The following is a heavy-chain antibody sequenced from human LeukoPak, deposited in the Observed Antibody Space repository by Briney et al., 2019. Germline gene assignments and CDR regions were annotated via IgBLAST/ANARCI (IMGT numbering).Heavy chain of an antibody. V-gene: IGHV6-1*01. D-gene: IGHD3-10*01. J-gene: IGHJ6*02. CDR1: GDSVSSNSAA. CDR2: TYYRSKWYN. Sequence: SQTLSLTCAISGDSVSSNSAAWDWVRQSPSRGPEWLGRTYYRSKWYNDYAVSVKSRITINPDTSKNQFSLQLNSVTPEDTAVYYCARVPYYYGSGKTYYGMDVWGQGTTVTVSS. CDR3: ARVPYYYGSGKTYYGMDV.